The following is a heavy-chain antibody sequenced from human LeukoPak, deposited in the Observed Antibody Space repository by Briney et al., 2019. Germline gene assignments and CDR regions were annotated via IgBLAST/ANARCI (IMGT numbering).Heavy chain of an antibody. J-gene: IGHJ4*02. CDR2: IHTSGST. V-gene: IGHV4-4*07. Sequence: PSETLSLTCTVSGASISNYHWSWIRQPAGKGLEWLGQIHTSGSTNYNPPLKSRVSMSIDTTEDQVSLTIRSVTAADTAFYYCARSDISSGWSFDYWGQGTLVTVSS. CDR3: ARSDISSGWSFDY. CDR1: GASISNYH. D-gene: IGHD6-19*01.